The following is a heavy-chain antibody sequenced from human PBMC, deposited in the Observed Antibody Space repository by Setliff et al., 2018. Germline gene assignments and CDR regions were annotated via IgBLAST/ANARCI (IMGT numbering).Heavy chain of an antibody. Sequence: SETLSLTCAAYGGTFSDYHWTWIRQSPEKGLEWIGEINPRGSTNYNPSLKSRVTISVDTSKNQFSLKLSSVTAADTAVYYCARAHTWSLPNDKSGYPGWFDPWGQGTLVTVSS. J-gene: IGHJ5*02. V-gene: IGHV4-34*01. D-gene: IGHD3-22*01. CDR2: INPRGST. CDR3: ARAHTWSLPNDKSGYPGWFDP. CDR1: GGTFSDYH.